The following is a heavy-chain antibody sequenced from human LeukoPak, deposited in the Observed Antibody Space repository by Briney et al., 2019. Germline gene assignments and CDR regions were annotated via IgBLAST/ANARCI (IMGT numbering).Heavy chain of an antibody. D-gene: IGHD3-22*01. CDR3: ARPNYYDSSGLWFFDY. CDR1: GGSISSSSYY. CDR2: IYYSWST. V-gene: IGHV4-39*01. Sequence: SDTLSLTCTVSGGSISSSSYYWGWIRQPPGKGLEGVGGIYYSWSTYYNPSPKRSVTISVDTSKNQFSLKLSSVTAAHTAVYYCARPNYYDSSGLWFFDYWGQGTLVTVSS. J-gene: IGHJ4*02.